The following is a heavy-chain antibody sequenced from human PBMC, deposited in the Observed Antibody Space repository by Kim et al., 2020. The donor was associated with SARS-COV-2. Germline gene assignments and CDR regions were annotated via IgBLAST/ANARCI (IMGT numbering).Heavy chain of an antibody. J-gene: IGHJ6*02. Sequence: GGSLRLSCAASGFSLVNYWMTWVRQAPGGGLEWVANLRQDGREKFYVDSLKGRFTISRDNAGNSLFLQMRSLRSEDTAIYYCARVMGGGARSMDVWGQGTAVTVSS. V-gene: IGHV3-7*01. CDR3: ARVMGGGARSMDV. CDR2: LRQDGREK. D-gene: IGHD2-15*01. CDR1: GFSLVNYW.